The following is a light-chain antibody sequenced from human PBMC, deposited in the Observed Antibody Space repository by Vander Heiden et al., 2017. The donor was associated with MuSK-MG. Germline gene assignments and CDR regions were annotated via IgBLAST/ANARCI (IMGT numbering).Light chain of an antibody. CDR2: GTS. Sequence: VFTHPPATLSLSPGEGATVSCRARESVSSNCQAWYQQKPGEAPRHLIYGTSNRATGIPDRFTSSGSGTEFTLTISRLEPADFAVYYCQRYGDSPMYTFGQGTKLEIK. CDR3: QRYGDSPMYT. J-gene: IGKJ2*01. V-gene: IGKV3-20*01. CDR1: ESVSSNC.